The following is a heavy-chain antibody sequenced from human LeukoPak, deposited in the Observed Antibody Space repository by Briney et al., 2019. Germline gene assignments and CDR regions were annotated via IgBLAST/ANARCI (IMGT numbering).Heavy chain of an antibody. CDR2: ISYDGSNK. D-gene: IGHD3/OR15-3a*01. J-gene: IGHJ4*02. CDR3: AKGGPFPDY. CDR1: GFTFSSYG. Sequence: PGRSLRLSCAASGFTFSSYGMHWVRQAPGKGLEWVAVISYDGSNKYYADSVKGRFTISRDNSKNTLYLQMNSLRAEDTVVYYCAKGGPFPDYWGQGTLVTVSS. V-gene: IGHV3-30*18.